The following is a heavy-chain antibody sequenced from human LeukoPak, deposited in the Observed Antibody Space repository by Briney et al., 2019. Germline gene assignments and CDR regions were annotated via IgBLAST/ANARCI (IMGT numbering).Heavy chain of an antibody. J-gene: IGHJ3*02. Sequence: PSETLSLTCTVSGGSVSSGSYYWSWIRQPPGKGLEWIGYIYYSGSTNYNPFLKSRVTISVDTSKNQFSLKLSSVTAADTAVYYCAREDCGGDCYSRSDDAFDIWGQGTMVTVSS. CDR2: IYYSGST. V-gene: IGHV4-61*01. D-gene: IGHD2-21*02. CDR1: GGSVSSGSYY. CDR3: AREDCGGDCYSRSDDAFDI.